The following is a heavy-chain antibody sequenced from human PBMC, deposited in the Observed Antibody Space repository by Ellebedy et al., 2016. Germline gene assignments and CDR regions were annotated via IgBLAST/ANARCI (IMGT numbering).Heavy chain of an antibody. J-gene: IGHJ4*02. D-gene: IGHD3-10*01. Sequence: SETLSLXXAVYGGSFSDYYWSWIRQSPGKGPEWIGEINHSGSTKYNPSLKSRVTMSVDTSKIQFSLRLSSVTAADTAVYYCARGDGSGSLIDYWGQGTLVTVSS. CDR2: INHSGST. V-gene: IGHV4-34*01. CDR1: GGSFSDYY. CDR3: ARGDGSGSLIDY.